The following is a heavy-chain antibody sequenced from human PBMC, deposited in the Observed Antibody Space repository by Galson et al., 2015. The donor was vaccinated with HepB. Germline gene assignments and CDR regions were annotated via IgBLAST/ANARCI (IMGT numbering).Heavy chain of an antibody. J-gene: IGHJ4*02. CDR1: GFTFSSYW. CDR2: IKQDGSEK. Sequence: SLRLSCAASGFTFSSYWMSWVRQAPGKGLEWMANIKQDGSEKYYVDSVKGRFTISRDNAKNSLYLQMNSLRAEDTAVYYCAQHRGFYGDPGVYWGQGTLVTVSS. CDR3: AQHRGFYGDPGVY. V-gene: IGHV3-7*03. D-gene: IGHD4-17*01.